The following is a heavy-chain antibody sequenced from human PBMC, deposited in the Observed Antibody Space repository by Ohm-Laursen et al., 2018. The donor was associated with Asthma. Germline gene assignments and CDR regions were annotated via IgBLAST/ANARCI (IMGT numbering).Heavy chain of an antibody. J-gene: IGHJ4*02. Sequence: SLRLSCAASGFTFSSYWMHWVRQAPGKGPVWVSRLNTDGSGTWYADSVKGRFTISRDNAKNTLYLQMNSLRAEDTAVYYCASTDYGDYVYWGQGTLVTVSS. CDR2: LNTDGSGT. D-gene: IGHD4-17*01. CDR3: ASTDYGDYVY. CDR1: GFTFSSYW. V-gene: IGHV3-74*01.